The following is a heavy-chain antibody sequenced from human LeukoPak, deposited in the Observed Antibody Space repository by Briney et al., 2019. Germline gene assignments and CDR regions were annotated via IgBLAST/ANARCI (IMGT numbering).Heavy chain of an antibody. V-gene: IGHV4-30-4*01. CDR3: ARDSSYYFSAGRGAIDY. D-gene: IGHD1-26*01. Sequence: PSQTLSLTCTVSGGSISSGDYYWSWIRQPPGKGLEWIGYIYYSGNTYYNPSLKSRVTISVDTSKNQFSLKLNSVTAADTAVYYCARDSSYYFSAGRGAIDYWGQGTLVTVPS. J-gene: IGHJ4*02. CDR1: GGSISSGDYY. CDR2: IYYSGNT.